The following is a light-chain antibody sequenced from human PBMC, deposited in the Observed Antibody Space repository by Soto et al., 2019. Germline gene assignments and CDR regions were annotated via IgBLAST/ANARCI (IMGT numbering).Light chain of an antibody. CDR2: SSN. Sequence: VVTQPPSASGTPGQRVTISCSGSSSNIGSNSVNWYQQLPGTAPKLLMYSSNQRPSGVPDRFSGSKSGTSASLAISGLQSEDEADYYCAAWDDSLNGVVFGGGTKVTVL. CDR3: AAWDDSLNGVV. V-gene: IGLV1-44*01. CDR1: SSNIGSNS. J-gene: IGLJ2*01.